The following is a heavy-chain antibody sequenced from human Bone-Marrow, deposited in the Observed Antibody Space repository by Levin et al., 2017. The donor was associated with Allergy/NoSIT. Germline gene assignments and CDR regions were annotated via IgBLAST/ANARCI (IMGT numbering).Heavy chain of an antibody. D-gene: IGHD3-10*01. Sequence: GGSLRLSCKASGFSFITYWIVWVRQMPGKGLEWMGTKNPGDSDIRYSPSFQGQVTISADESISSAYLQWSSLKASDTAIYYCAIRFGDFYFEHWGQGTLVTVSS. CDR2: KNPGDSDI. CDR3: AIRFGDFYFEH. J-gene: IGHJ1*01. CDR1: GFSFITYW. V-gene: IGHV5-51*01.